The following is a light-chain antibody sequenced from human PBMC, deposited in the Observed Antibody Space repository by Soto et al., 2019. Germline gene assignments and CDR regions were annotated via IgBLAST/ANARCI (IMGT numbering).Light chain of an antibody. CDR2: KAS. Sequence: DIQMTQSPSTLSASVGDRVTITCRASQSISSWLAWYQQKPGKAPKLLIYKASSLESGVPSRFSGSGSGTEFTLTIRSLQPDDFATYYCQQYNSYSSVTFGQGTKVEIK. CDR3: QQYNSYSSVT. V-gene: IGKV1-5*03. CDR1: QSISSW. J-gene: IGKJ1*01.